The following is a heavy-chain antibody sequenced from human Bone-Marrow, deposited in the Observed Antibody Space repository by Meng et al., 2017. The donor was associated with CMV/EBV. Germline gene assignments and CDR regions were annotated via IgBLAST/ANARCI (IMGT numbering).Heavy chain of an antibody. CDR1: GYTFTGYY. D-gene: IGHD3-3*01. J-gene: IGHJ4*02. CDR3: AGESTLRFLETKGGPFDY. Sequence: QGQWVQSGAEVKKPGASVKVSCKASGYTFTGYYMHWVRQAPGQGLEWMGWINPNSGGTNYAQKFQGRVTMTRDTSISTAYMELSRLRSDDTAVYYCAGESTLRFLETKGGPFDYWGQGTLVTVSS. V-gene: IGHV1-2*02. CDR2: INPNSGGT.